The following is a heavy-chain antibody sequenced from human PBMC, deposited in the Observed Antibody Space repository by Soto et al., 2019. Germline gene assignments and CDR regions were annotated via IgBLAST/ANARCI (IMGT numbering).Heavy chain of an antibody. V-gene: IGHV5-51*01. CDR3: ARYPGRMGATSIDY. J-gene: IGHJ4*02. Sequence: PGAALKSSGERSGYRVTSYWIGWVRQMTGKGLEWMGIIYPGDSDTRYSPSFQGQVTISADKSISTAYLQWSSLKASDTAMYYCARYPGRMGATSIDYWGQGTLVTVSS. CDR1: GYRVTSYW. D-gene: IGHD1-26*01. CDR2: IYPGDSDT.